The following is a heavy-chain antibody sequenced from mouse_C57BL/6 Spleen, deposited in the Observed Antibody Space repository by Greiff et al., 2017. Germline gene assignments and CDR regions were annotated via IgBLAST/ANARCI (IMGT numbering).Heavy chain of an antibody. CDR3: TRVHYDYDYYFDY. J-gene: IGHJ2*01. D-gene: IGHD2-4*01. V-gene: IGHV5-9-1*02. CDR2: ISSGGDYI. CDR1: GFTFSSYA. Sequence: DVMLVESGEGLVKPGGSLKLSCAASGFTFSSYAMSWVRQTPEKRLEWVAYISSGGDYIYYADTVKGRFTISTDNARNTLYLQMSSLKSEDTAMYYCTRVHYDYDYYFDYWGQGTTLTVSS.